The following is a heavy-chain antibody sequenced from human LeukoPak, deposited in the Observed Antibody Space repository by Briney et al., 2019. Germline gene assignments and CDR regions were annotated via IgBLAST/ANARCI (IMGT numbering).Heavy chain of an antibody. J-gene: IGHJ4*02. CDR1: GGSISSYY. D-gene: IGHD1-26*01. CDR2: IYYSGST. V-gene: IGHV4-59*08. CDR3: ARHTQSSGSYII. Sequence: PSETLSLTCTVSGGSISSYYWSWIRQPPGKGLEWIGYIYYSGSTNYNPSFKSRVTISVDTSKNQFSLKLSSVTAADTAVYYCARHTQSSGSYIIWGQGTLVTVSS.